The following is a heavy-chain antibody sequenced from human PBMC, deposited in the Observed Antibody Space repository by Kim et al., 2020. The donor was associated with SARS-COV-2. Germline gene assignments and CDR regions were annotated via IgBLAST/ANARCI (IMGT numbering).Heavy chain of an antibody. CDR1: GYTFTSYA. CDR2: INAGNGNT. D-gene: IGHD1-20*01. Sequence: ASVKVSCKASGYTFTSYAMHWVRQAPGQRLEWMGWINAGNGNTKYSQKFQGRVTITRDTSASTAYMELSSLRSEDTAVYYCASGGGNWNDRYYYYYYGMDVWGQGTTVTVSS. V-gene: IGHV1-3*01. CDR3: ASGGGNWNDRYYYYYYGMDV. J-gene: IGHJ6*02.